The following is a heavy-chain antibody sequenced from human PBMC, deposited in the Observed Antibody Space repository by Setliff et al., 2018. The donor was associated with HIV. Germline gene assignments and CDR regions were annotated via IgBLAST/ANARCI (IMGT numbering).Heavy chain of an antibody. CDR3: VRGGSCGII. D-gene: IGHD1-26*01. CDR1: GYSISTGYN. Sequence: PSETLSLTCTVSGYSISTGYNWGCIRQPPGKGLEWIGSMHHSGGTYYNPSLKTRVTISLDTSKTQFSLNLSSVTAADTAVYYCVRGGSCGIIWGQGTVVTVSS. CDR2: MHHSGGT. V-gene: IGHV4-38-2*02. J-gene: IGHJ3*02.